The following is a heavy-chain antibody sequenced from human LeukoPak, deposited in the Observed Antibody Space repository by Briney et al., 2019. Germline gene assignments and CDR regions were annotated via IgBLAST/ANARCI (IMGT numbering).Heavy chain of an antibody. D-gene: IGHD4-17*01. J-gene: IGHJ4*02. V-gene: IGHV4-34*01. CDR3: ARGIRTVPYPPRYYFDY. Sequence: PSETLSLTCAVYGGSFSGYYWSWIRLPPGKGLEWIGEINHSGSTNYNPSLKSRVTISVDTSKNQFSLKLSSVTAADTAVYYCARGIRTVPYPPRYYFDYWGQGTLVTVSS. CDR2: INHSGST. CDR1: GGSFSGYY.